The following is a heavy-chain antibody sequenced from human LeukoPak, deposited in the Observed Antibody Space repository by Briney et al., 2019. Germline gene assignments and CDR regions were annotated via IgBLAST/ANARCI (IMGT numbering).Heavy chain of an antibody. V-gene: IGHV3-23*01. CDR1: GFTLSTYA. Sequence: GGSLRLSCTASGFTLSTYAMSWVRQAPGKGLEWVSLISGNTGSTYYADSVKGRFTISRDITKNTLYLQMNSLRAEDTATYYSAKDGLQSSEWLPPLNYWGQGTLVTVSS. CDR3: AKDGLQSSEWLPPLNY. J-gene: IGHJ4*02. D-gene: IGHD3-3*01. CDR2: ISGNTGST.